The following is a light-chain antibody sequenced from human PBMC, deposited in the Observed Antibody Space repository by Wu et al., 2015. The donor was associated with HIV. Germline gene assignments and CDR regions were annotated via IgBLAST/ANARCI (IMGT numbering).Light chain of an antibody. CDR3: QQYNSWPLT. CDR2: DAS. CDR1: QNINSY. Sequence: VLTQSPATMSLSPGEKATLSCRASQNINSYLAWYQQTPGQAPRLLIYDASNRATGIPDRFSDSRSGTEFTLTISSIQSEDFAVYYCQQYNSWPLTFGGGTKVEIK. J-gene: IGKJ4*01. V-gene: IGKV3-11*01.